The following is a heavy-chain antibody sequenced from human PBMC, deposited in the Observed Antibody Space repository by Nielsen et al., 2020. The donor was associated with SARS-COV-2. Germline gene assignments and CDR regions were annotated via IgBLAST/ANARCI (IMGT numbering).Heavy chain of an antibody. D-gene: IGHD2-2*02. CDR1: GYSFTSYW. CDR2: IYPGDSDT. V-gene: IGHV5-51*01. J-gene: IGHJ3*02. Sequence: KVFCKGSGYSFTSYWIGWVRQMPGKGLEWMGIIYPGDSDTRYSPSFQGQVTISADKSISTAYLQWSSLKASDTAMYYCARRGGYCSSTSCYTGGDAFDIWGQGTMVTVSS. CDR3: ARRGGYCSSTSCYTGGDAFDI.